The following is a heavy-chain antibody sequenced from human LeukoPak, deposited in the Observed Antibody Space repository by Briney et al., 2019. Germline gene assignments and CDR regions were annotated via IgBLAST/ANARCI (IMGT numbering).Heavy chain of an antibody. D-gene: IGHD1-14*01. CDR3: VRGTPEAYY. CDR2: ITTSLII. V-gene: IGHV3-23*01. J-gene: IGHJ4*02. Sequence: PGGPLRLSCAASRFTFSSYSMTWVRQAPGKGLEWVSSITTSLIISYADSVKGRFSISRDDSRSTLYLQLTSLTVEDTALYYCVRGTPEAYYWGQGTLVTVSS. CDR1: RFTFSSYS.